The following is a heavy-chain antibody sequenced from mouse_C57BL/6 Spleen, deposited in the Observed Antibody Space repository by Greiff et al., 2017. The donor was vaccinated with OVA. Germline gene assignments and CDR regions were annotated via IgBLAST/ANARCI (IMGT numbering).Heavy chain of an antibody. CDR1: GFTFSDYG. V-gene: IGHV5-17*01. CDR3: AYDVGAY. D-gene: IGHD2-12*01. Sequence: DVQLVESGGGLVKPGGSLKLSCAASGFTFSDYGMHWVRQAPEQGLEWVAYISRGSSTIYYADTVKGRFTISGDNAKNTLFLQMTRLRSEDTAMYYCAYDVGAYWGQGTLVTVSA. CDR2: ISRGSSTI. J-gene: IGHJ3*01.